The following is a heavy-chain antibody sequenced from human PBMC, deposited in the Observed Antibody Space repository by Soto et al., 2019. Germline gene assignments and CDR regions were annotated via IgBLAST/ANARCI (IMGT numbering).Heavy chain of an antibody. Sequence: GGSLRLSCAASGFTFRNYAIHWVRQAPGKGLEWGAVISRDGSHKYYLDSVKGRFTISRDNSKDTVNLLMNSLRDDDSAMYYCARSRNSAVADSFDFWGQGTLVTVSS. CDR2: ISRDGSHK. D-gene: IGHD1-26*01. J-gene: IGHJ4*02. CDR3: ARSRNSAVADSFDF. CDR1: GFTFRNYA. V-gene: IGHV3-30*04.